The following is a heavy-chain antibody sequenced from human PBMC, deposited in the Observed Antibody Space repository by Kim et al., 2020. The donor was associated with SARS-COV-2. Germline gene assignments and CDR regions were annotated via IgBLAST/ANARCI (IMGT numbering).Heavy chain of an antibody. D-gene: IGHD6-13*01. CDR2: TGTTDNT. V-gene: IGHV3-13*04. J-gene: IGHJ6*02. CDR3: ARSNAAARFRLDV. Sequence: GGSLRLSCVGSGFSFSRFDMSWVRQRPGKGLEWVAATGTTDNTFYSVSAKGRFSVSREDATSSFYLQMNSLTAGDTAVYYCARSNAAARFRLDVCGQGTT. CDR1: GFSFSRFD.